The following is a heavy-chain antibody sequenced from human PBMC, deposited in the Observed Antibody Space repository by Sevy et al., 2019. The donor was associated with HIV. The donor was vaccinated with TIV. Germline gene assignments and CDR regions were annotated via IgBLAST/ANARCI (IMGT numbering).Heavy chain of an antibody. V-gene: IGHV3-23*01. CDR1: GFTFSKYS. Sequence: GGSLRLSFAASGFTFSKYSMSWIRQTPGKGLEWVSTFSFGCGKINYADSVKDRFTISRDDSRNTFYLQMNSLRAEDTAIYYCAREGCTKPHDYWGQGTVVTVSS. J-gene: IGHJ4*02. D-gene: IGHD2-8*01. CDR3: AREGCTKPHDY. CDR2: FSFGCGKI.